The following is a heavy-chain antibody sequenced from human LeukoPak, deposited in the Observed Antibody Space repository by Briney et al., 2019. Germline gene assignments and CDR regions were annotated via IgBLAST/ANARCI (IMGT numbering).Heavy chain of an antibody. CDR1: GFTFSSYA. Sequence: PGGSLRLSCAASGFTFSSYAMSWVRQAPGKGLEWVSAISGSGGSTYYADSVKGRFTISRDNSKNTLYLQMNSLRAEDTAVYYCAKDLSGYRYGYEYYYYYYMDVWGKGTTVTVSS. CDR2: ISGSGGST. J-gene: IGHJ6*03. V-gene: IGHV3-23*01. CDR3: AKDLSGYRYGYEYYYYYYMDV. D-gene: IGHD5-18*01.